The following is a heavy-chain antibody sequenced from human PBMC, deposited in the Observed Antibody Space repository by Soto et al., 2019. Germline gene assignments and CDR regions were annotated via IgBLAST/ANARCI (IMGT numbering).Heavy chain of an antibody. Sequence: GGSLRLSCTASGFTFGDYAMSWFRQAPGKGLEWVGFIRSKAYGGTTEYAASVKGRFTISRDDSKSIAYLQMNSLKTEDTAVYYCTRYGYFDWLLNFDYWGQGTLVTVS. CDR1: GFTFGDYA. CDR2: IRSKAYGGTT. CDR3: TRYGYFDWLLNFDY. D-gene: IGHD3-9*01. V-gene: IGHV3-49*03. J-gene: IGHJ4*02.